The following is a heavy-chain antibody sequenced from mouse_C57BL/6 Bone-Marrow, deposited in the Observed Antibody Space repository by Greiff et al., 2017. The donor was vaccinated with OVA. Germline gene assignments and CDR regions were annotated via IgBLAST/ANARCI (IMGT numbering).Heavy chain of an antibody. Sequence: VQLKESGPELVKPGASVKIPCKASGYTFTDYNMDWVKQSHGKSLEWIGDINPNNGGTIYNQKFKGKATLTVDKSSSTAYMELRSLTSEDTAVYYCARGPGNGYHYFPFDYWGQGTTLTVSS. CDR3: ARGPGNGYHYFPFDY. J-gene: IGHJ2*01. CDR2: INPNNGGT. CDR1: GYTFTDYN. V-gene: IGHV1-18*01. D-gene: IGHD2-2*01.